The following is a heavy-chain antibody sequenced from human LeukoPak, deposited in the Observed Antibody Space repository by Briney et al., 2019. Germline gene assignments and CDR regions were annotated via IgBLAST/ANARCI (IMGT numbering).Heavy chain of an antibody. D-gene: IGHD6-13*01. CDR1: GFTFSNHG. V-gene: IGHV3-33*06. Sequence: GGSLRLSCAASGFTFSNHGMHWVRQAPGKGLEWVAVIWYDGSNKYYADSVKGRFTISRDNSKNTLDLQMNSLRAEGTAVYYCAKSNPQYSRYDSSCFDYWGQGTLVTVSS. CDR3: AKSNPQYSRYDSSCFDY. CDR2: IWYDGSNK. J-gene: IGHJ4*02.